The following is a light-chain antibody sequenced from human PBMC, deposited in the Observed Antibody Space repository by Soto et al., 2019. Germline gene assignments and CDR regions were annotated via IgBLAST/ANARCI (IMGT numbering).Light chain of an antibody. Sequence: DIQMTQPPSSLSPSVGDRVTITCRASQSISTYLHWYQQKPGKAPNLLIYAASTLQSGVPSRFSGSGSGTDFTLTISSLQPEDFATYFCQHGYSTPLTFGGGTKVDIK. CDR1: QSISTY. V-gene: IGKV1-39*01. CDR2: AAS. CDR3: QHGYSTPLT. J-gene: IGKJ4*01.